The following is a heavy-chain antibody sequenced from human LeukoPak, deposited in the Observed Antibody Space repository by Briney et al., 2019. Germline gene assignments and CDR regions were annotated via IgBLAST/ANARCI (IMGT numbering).Heavy chain of an antibody. CDR3: ARSSTQTWFYYMDV. Sequence: ASVKVSCKASGGTFSSYAISWVRQAPGQGLEWMGWINPNSGGTDYAQKFQGRVTMTRDTSISTAYMELSRLRSDDTAVYYCARSSTQTWFYYMDVWGKGTTVTVSS. J-gene: IGHJ6*03. CDR1: GGTFSSYA. V-gene: IGHV1-2*02. CDR2: INPNSGGT. D-gene: IGHD3-9*01.